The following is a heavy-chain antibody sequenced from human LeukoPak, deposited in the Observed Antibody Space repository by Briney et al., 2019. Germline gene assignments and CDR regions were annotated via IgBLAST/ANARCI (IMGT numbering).Heavy chain of an antibody. CDR3: AKDGTYSSGWFDY. CDR2: ISYDGSNK. V-gene: IGHV3-30*18. J-gene: IGHJ4*02. CDR1: GFTFSSYG. D-gene: IGHD6-19*01. Sequence: GRSLRLSCAASGFTFSSYGMHWVRQAPGKGLEWVAVISYDGSNKYYADSVKGRFTISRDNSKNTLYPQMNSLRAEDTAVYYCAKDGTYSSGWFDYWGQGTLVTVSS.